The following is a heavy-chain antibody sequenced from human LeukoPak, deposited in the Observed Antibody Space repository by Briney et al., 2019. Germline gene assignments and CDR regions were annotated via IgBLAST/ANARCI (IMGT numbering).Heavy chain of an antibody. Sequence: VASVKVSCKASGYTITDYYIHWVRQAPGQGLEWMGWINPNSGGTNYAQKFQGRVTMTRDTSISTAYMELSRLRSDDTAVYYCARDLEWGGVVAATRFWFDPWGQGTLVTVSS. J-gene: IGHJ5*02. D-gene: IGHD2-15*01. CDR1: GYTITDYY. V-gene: IGHV1-2*02. CDR2: INPNSGGT. CDR3: ARDLEWGGVVAATRFWFDP.